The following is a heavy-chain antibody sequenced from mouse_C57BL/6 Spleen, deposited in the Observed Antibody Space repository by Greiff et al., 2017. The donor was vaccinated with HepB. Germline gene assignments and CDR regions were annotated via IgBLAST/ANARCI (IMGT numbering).Heavy chain of an antibody. Sequence: LQPGAELVKPGASVTLSCKASGYTFTSYWMHWVKQRPGQGLGWIGMIHPNSGSTNYNEKFKSKATLTVDKSSSTAYMQLSSLTSEDSAVYYCARWGYGSSYYFDYWGQGTTLTVAS. D-gene: IGHD1-1*01. CDR3: ARWGYGSSYYFDY. V-gene: IGHV1-64*01. J-gene: IGHJ2*01. CDR1: GYTFTSYW. CDR2: IHPNSGST.